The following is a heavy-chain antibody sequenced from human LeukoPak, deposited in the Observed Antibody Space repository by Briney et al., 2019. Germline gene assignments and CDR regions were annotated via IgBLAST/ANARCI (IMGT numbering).Heavy chain of an antibody. V-gene: IGHV3-21*01. CDR1: GFTFSSYN. D-gene: IGHD6-19*01. CDR3: ARAGSGWYPVN. CDR2: ISDGGNSV. Sequence: GGSLGLSCAASGFTFSSYNMNWVRQAPGKGLEWVSSISDGGNSVFYAGSVKGRFTISRDNAKNSLYLQMNSLRAEDTAIYYCARAGSGWYPVNWGQGTLVTVSS. J-gene: IGHJ4*02.